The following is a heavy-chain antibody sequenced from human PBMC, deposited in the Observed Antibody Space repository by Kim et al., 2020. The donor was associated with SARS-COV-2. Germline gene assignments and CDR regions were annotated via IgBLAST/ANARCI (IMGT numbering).Heavy chain of an antibody. CDR1: GFTFNSYW. J-gene: IGHJ4*02. D-gene: IGHD5-18*01. V-gene: IGHV3-74*01. Sequence: GGSLRLSCAASGFTFNSYWMHWVRQAPGKGLVWVTRIDSDGGWTAYAASVKSRFTISRDNATNTLFLQMNSLSAEDTAVYHCVRGNTQHIDYWGQGTLVT. CDR3: VRGNTQHIDY. CDR2: IDSDGGWT.